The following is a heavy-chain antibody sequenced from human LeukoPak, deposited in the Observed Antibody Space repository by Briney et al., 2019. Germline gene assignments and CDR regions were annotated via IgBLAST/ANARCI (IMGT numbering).Heavy chain of an antibody. D-gene: IGHD2-8*02. CDR2: IYSGGST. CDR1: GFTVSSNY. V-gene: IGHV3-53*01. CDR3: ARRLLVYDGEGSWFDP. Sequence: PGGSLRLSCAASGFTVSSNYMSWVRQAPGKGLEWVSVIYSGGSTYYADSVKGRFTISRDNSKNTLYLQMNSLRAEDTAVYYCARRLLVYDGEGSWFDPWGQGTLVTVSS. J-gene: IGHJ5*02.